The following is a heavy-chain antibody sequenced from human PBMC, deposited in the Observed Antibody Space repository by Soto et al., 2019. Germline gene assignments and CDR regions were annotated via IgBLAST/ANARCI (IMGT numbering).Heavy chain of an antibody. CDR3: ARVRDGSNYIGY. Sequence: EVQLVESGGGLIHPGGSLRLSCEASGVTVNFHYMSWVRQAPGRGLEWVSFIYSAGDTYYADSVKGRFTISRDDSKNTLYLQMNKLKAEDTALYYCARVRDGSNYIGYWGQGTLVTVSS. J-gene: IGHJ4*02. CDR2: IYSAGDT. CDR1: GVTVNFHY. D-gene: IGHD5-12*01. V-gene: IGHV3-53*01.